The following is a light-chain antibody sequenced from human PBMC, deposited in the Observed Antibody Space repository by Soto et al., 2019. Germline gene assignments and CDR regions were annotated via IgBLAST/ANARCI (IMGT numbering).Light chain of an antibody. Sequence: QSVLTQPPSASGSPGQSVTISCTGTSSDVGGYNYVSWYQQHPGKAPKLMISEVSKRPSGVPDRFSGSKSGNTASLTVSGLQAEDEADYYCSSCAGNNNLVFGGGTKVTVL. CDR1: SSDVGGYNY. J-gene: IGLJ2*01. V-gene: IGLV2-8*01. CDR3: SSCAGNNNLV. CDR2: EVS.